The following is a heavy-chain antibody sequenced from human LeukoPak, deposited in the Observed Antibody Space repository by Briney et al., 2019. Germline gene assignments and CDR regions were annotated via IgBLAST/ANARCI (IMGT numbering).Heavy chain of an antibody. J-gene: IGHJ6*02. Sequence: ASVKVSCKVSGYILTELSMHWVRQAPGKGLEWMGGFDPEDGETIYAQKFQGRVTMTEDTSTDTAYMELSSLRSEDTAVYYCARLGYYYDSSGYPYYYGMDVWGQGTTVTVSS. CDR3: ARLGYYYDSSGYPYYYGMDV. CDR2: FDPEDGET. V-gene: IGHV1-24*01. CDR1: GYILTELS. D-gene: IGHD3-22*01.